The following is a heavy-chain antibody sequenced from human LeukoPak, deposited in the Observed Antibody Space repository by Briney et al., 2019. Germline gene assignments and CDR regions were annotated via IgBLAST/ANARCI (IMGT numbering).Heavy chain of an antibody. D-gene: IGHD7-27*01. CDR3: ASGLGLGIVEYYIDY. J-gene: IGHJ4*02. CDR2: ISSSSYI. Sequence: GGSLRLSCAASGFTFSSYSMNWVRQAPGKGLEWVSSISSSSYIYYADSVKGRFTISRDNAKNSLYLQMNSLRAEDTAVYYCASGLGLGIVEYYIDYWGQGTLVTVSS. CDR1: GFTFSSYS. V-gene: IGHV3-21*01.